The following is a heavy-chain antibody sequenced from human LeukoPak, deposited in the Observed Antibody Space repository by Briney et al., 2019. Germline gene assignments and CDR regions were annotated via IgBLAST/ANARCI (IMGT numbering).Heavy chain of an antibody. CDR1: GYTFTSYD. Sequence: ASVKVSCKASGYTFTSYDINWVRQATGQGLEWMGWMNPNSGNTGYAQKFQGRVTMTRNTSISTAYMELSSLRSEDTAVYYCATRPESDHYDSSGYYADYWGQGTLVTVSS. V-gene: IGHV1-8*01. CDR3: ATRPESDHYDSSGYYADY. D-gene: IGHD3-22*01. CDR2: MNPNSGNT. J-gene: IGHJ4*02.